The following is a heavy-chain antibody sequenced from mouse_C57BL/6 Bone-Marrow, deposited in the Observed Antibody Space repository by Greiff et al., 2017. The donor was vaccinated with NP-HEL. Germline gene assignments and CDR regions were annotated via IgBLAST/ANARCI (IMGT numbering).Heavy chain of an antibody. CDR3: ARGRLYPWYCDV. V-gene: IGHV5-17*01. D-gene: IGHD2-12*01. J-gene: IGHJ1*03. CDR1: GFTFSDYG. CDR2: ISSGSSTI. Sequence: EVKLMESGGGLVKPGGSLKLSCAASGFTFSDYGMHWVRQAPEKGLAWVAYISSGSSTIYYADTVKGRFTISRDNAKNTLFLQMTSLRSEDTAMYYCARGRLYPWYCDVWGTGTTVTVSS.